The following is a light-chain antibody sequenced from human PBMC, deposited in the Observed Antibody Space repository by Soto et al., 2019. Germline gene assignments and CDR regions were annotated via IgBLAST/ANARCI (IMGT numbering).Light chain of an antibody. V-gene: IGLV1-44*01. CDR1: SPNIGSNT. J-gene: IGLJ2*01. Sequence: QSVLTQPPSASGTPGQRVTISCSGSSPNIGSNTVNWYQQLPGMAPKLLIYSNNQRPSGVPDRFSGSKSGTSASLAISGLQSEDEADYYCAAWDDSLNGAVFGGGTKLTVL. CDR2: SNN. CDR3: AAWDDSLNGAV.